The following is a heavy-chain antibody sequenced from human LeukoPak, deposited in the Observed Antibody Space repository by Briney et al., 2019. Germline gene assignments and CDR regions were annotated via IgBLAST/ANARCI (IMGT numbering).Heavy chain of an antibody. D-gene: IGHD3-10*01. CDR2: ISSSSSYI. V-gene: IGHV3-21*01. CDR1: GFTFSSYS. Sequence: KSGGSLRLSCAASGFTFSSYSMNWVRQAPGKGLEWVSSISSSSSYIYHADSVKGRFTTSRDNAKNSLYLQMNSLRAEDTAVYYCARDYGSGSLNAFDIWGQGTMVTVAS. CDR3: ARDYGSGSLNAFDI. J-gene: IGHJ3*02.